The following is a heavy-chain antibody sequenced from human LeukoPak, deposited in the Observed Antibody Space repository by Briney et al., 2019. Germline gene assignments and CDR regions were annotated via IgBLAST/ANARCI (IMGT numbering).Heavy chain of an antibody. CDR1: GLTVSSNF. J-gene: IGHJ6*02. D-gene: IGHD3-10*01. V-gene: IGHV3-53*01. CDR3: AREVIGELPSPYYYYYYGLDV. Sequence: GGSLGLSCAASGLTVSSNFWNWVRQVPGKGLEWVSTIYADGSTYYADSVKGRFTISRDNFKSAVFLQMNSLRADDTAVYYCAREVIGELPSPYYYYYYGLDVWGQGTTVTVS. CDR2: IYADGST.